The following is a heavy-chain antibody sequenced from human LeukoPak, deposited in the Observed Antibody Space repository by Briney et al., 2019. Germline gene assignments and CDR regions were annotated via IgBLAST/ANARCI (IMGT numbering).Heavy chain of an antibody. CDR1: GGSISSSSYY. CDR3: ARMGRPSSWYYFDY. J-gene: IGHJ4*02. Sequence: PSETLSLTCTVSGGSISSSSYYWGWIRQPPGKGLEWIGSIYYSGSTYYNPSLKSRVTISVDTSKNQFSLKLSSVTAADTAVYYCARMGRPSSWYYFDYWGQGTLVTVSS. D-gene: IGHD6-13*01. CDR2: IYYSGST. V-gene: IGHV4-39*07.